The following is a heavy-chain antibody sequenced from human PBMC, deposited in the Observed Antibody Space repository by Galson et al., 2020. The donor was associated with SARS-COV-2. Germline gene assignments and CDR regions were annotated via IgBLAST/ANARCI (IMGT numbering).Heavy chain of an antibody. J-gene: IGHJ4*02. CDR1: GFTFSSYA. CDR2: ISYDGSNK. Sequence: GGSLRLSCAASGFTFSSYAMHWVRQAPGKGLEWVAVISYDGSNKYYADSVKGRFTISRDNSKNTLYLQMNSLRAEDTAVYYCARAYSGYDIFDYWGQGTLVTVSS. V-gene: IGHV3-30*04. CDR3: ARAYSGYDIFDY. D-gene: IGHD5-12*01.